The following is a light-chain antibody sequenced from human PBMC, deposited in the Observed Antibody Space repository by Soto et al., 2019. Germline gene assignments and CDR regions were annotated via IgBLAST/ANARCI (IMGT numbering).Light chain of an antibody. CDR1: QSVSSN. V-gene: IGKV3-15*01. CDR2: GAS. CDR3: QQYNNWPPVT. J-gene: IGKJ2*01. Sequence: EIVETQSSATLSVSPGERATLSCRGSQSVSSNLAWYQQKPGQAPRLLIYGASTRATGIPARFSGSGSGTEFTLTISSLQSEDFAVYYCQQYNNWPPVTFGQGTKLEIK.